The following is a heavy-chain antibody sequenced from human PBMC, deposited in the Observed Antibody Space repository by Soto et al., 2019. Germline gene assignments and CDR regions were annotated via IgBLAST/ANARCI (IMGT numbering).Heavy chain of an antibody. V-gene: IGHV3-23*01. J-gene: IGHJ3*02. D-gene: IGHD1-26*01. CDR1: GLPLSRHA. Sequence: GGSLRLSCAASGLPLSRHAMSWVRQGPGKGLEWVSGISDSGGSAYYADSVKGRFTISRDNSKNTLYLQIHSLRAEDTAVYYCAKDDKYTGTKHAFDIWGRGTMVTVSS. CDR3: AKDDKYTGTKHAFDI. CDR2: ISDSGGSA.